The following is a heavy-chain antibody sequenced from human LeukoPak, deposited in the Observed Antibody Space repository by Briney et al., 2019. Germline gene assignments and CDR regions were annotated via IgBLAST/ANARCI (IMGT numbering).Heavy chain of an antibody. D-gene: IGHD1-14*01. CDR2: IWYDGSNK. Sequence: PGGSPRLSCEVSGFPFRNYGMHWVRQAPGKGLKWVAVIWYDGSNKYYADSVKGRFTISRDNSKNTLYLQMNSLRVEDTAVYYCARDGPAGHHGVTTYYFDYWGQGTLVTVSS. J-gene: IGHJ4*02. CDR3: ARDGPAGHHGVTTYYFDY. V-gene: IGHV3-33*01. CDR1: GFPFRNYG.